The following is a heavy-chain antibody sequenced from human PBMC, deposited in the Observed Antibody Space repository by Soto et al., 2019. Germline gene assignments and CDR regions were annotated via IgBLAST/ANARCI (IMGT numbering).Heavy chain of an antibody. V-gene: IGHV3-30-3*01. CDR1: GFTFSSYA. CDR2: ISYDGSNK. D-gene: IGHD1-7*01. CDR3: ARDRPASRELRVLDYYYYYGMDV. Sequence: AGGTLRLSCAASGFTFSSYAMHWVRKAPGKGLEWVAVISYDGSNKYYADSVKGRFTISRDNSKNTLYLQMNSLRAEDTAVYYCARDRPASRELRVLDYYYYYGMDVWGQGTTVTVSS. J-gene: IGHJ6*02.